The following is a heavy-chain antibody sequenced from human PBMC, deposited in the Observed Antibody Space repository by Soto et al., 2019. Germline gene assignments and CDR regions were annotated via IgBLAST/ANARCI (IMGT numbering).Heavy chain of an antibody. CDR1: GFTFSSYW. CDR3: ARGLDLGELSVPKYYFDY. Sequence: EVQLVESGGGLVQPGGSLRLSCAASGFTFSSYWMSWVRQAPGKGLEWVANIKQDGSEKYYVDSVKGRFTISRDNAKNSLDLQMNSLRAEDTAVYYCARGLDLGELSVPKYYFDYWGQGNLATVSS. V-gene: IGHV3-7*01. J-gene: IGHJ4*02. D-gene: IGHD3-16*02. CDR2: IKQDGSEK.